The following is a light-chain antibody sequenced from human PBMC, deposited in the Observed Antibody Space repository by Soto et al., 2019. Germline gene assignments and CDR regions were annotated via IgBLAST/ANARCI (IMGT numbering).Light chain of an antibody. V-gene: IGKV1-5*03. CDR2: KAS. CDR3: QQYNSYSSWT. J-gene: IGKJ1*01. CDR1: QSISSW. Sequence: DIQVTQSPAILSASVGDRVTITCRVSQSISSWLAWYQWKPGKAPRLLIYKASSLESGAPSRFSGSGSGTEFTLTISCLQSDDFATYYCQQYNSYSSWTFGQGTKVEIK.